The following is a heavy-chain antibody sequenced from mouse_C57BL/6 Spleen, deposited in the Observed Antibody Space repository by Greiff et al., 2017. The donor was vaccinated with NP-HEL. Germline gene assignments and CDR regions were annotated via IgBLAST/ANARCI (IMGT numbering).Heavy chain of an antibody. CDR2: ISYDGSN. CDR1: GYSITSGYY. D-gene: IGHD2-12*01. J-gene: IGHJ1*03. CDR3: ARDLRGYFDV. V-gene: IGHV3-6*01. Sequence: EVQLVESGPGLVKPSQSLSLTCSVTGYSITSGYYWNWIRQFPGNKLEWMGYISYDGSNNYNPSLKNRISITRDTSKNQFFLKLNSVTTEDTATYYCARDLRGYFDVWGTGTTVTVSS.